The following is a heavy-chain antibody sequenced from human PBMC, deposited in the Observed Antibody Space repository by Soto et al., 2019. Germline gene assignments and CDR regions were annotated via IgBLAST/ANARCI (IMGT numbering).Heavy chain of an antibody. D-gene: IGHD2-2*01. CDR3: LRDCQCITTSCYGNWFDP. Sequence: EVQLVESGGGLVQPGGSLRLSCAASGFTFSTYWMHWIRQVPGKGREWVSRINSDASHTYYADSVKGRFTISRDNAKNTLDLELNSLRAADTAVYYCLRDCQCITTSCYGNWFDPRGQGTLVTVSS. CDR2: INSDASHT. J-gene: IGHJ5*02. V-gene: IGHV3-74*01. CDR1: GFTFSTYW.